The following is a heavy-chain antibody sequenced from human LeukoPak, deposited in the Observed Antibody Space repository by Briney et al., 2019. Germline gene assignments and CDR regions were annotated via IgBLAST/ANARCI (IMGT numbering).Heavy chain of an antibody. Sequence: GGSLRLSCAASGFTFSGSAMHWVRQASGKGLEWVGRIRSKANSYATAYAASVKGRFTISRDDSKNTAYLQMNSLKTEDTAVYYCTLYTMIVEGNAFDICGQGTMVTVSS. D-gene: IGHD3-22*01. CDR3: TLYTMIVEGNAFDI. CDR1: GFTFSGSA. CDR2: IRSKANSYAT. J-gene: IGHJ3*02. V-gene: IGHV3-73*01.